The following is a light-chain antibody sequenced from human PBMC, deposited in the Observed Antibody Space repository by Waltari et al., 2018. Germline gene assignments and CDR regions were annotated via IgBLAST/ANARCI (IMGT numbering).Light chain of an antibody. CDR3: QHYVRLPAT. CDR2: GAS. V-gene: IGKV3-20*01. J-gene: IGKJ1*01. CDR1: QSVNRAF. Sequence: EIVLTQSPGSLSSSPGERVTLSCRASQSVNRAFAWDQQKPGQAPRLLIFGASNRATGIPDRFSGSGSETDFSLTISRLEPEDFAVYYCQHYVRLPATFGRGTKVEIK.